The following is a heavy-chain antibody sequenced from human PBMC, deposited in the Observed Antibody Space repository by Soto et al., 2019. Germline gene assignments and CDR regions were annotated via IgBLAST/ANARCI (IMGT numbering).Heavy chain of an antibody. V-gene: IGHV1-69*02. J-gene: IGHJ4*02. D-gene: IGHD1-26*01. CDR2: IIPILGIA. CDR1: GGTFSSYT. CDR3: ARVGSGKALDY. Sequence: QVQLVQSGAEVKKPGSSVKVSCKASGGTFSSYTISWVRQAPGQGLEWMGRIIPILGIANYAQKFQGRVTITADKSTSTAYMELSSLRSEDTAVYYCARVGSGKALDYWGQGTLVTVSS.